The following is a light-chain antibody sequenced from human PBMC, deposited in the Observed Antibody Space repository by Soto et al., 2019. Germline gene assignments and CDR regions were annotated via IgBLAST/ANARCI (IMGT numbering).Light chain of an antibody. CDR2: AAS. V-gene: IGKV1D-12*01. Sequence: DIQMTLSQSSLSASLRDRLSTSCQASQGISRSLAWYQQKPGKAPRLLIYAASSLQSGVPYRFSGSGFGTDFTLTISSLQPEDSAIYYCQQADTFPITFGQGTRL. CDR1: QGISRS. CDR3: QQADTFPIT. J-gene: IGKJ5*01.